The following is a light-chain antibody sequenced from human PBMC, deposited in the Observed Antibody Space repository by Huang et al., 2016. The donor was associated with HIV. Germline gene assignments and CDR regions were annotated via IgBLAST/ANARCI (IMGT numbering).Light chain of an antibody. J-gene: IGKJ4*01. Sequence: DIQMTQSPSSLSASVGDRVTITCQASQDIKNHLNWYQQRPGKAPKLLIYDASNLQAGVPSRCSGSGSGTDFSFTIKSLQPEDIATYYCQQYDYLPPLTFGGGTRVEIK. CDR2: DAS. CDR3: QQYDYLPPLT. V-gene: IGKV1-33*01. CDR1: QDIKNH.